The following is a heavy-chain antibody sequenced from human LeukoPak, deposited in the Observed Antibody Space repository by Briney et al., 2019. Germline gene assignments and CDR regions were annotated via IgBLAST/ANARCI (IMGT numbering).Heavy chain of an antibody. Sequence: SETLSLTCTVSGGSVSSYYWSWIRQPPGKGLEWIGYLYYSGSTYYNPSLKSRVTISIDTSKNQFSLKLSSVTAADTAVYFCARLGKEVTYTAYYLDYWGQGTLVTVSS. CDR1: GGSVSSYY. J-gene: IGHJ4*02. CDR3: ARLGKEVTYTAYYLDY. D-gene: IGHD1-26*01. V-gene: IGHV4-59*08. CDR2: LYYSGST.